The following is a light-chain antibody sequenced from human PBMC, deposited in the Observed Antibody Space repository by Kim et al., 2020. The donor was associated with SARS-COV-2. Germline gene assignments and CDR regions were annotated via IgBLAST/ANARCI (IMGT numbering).Light chain of an antibody. CDR1: QSITSSF. CDR3: QQYGSSPQT. V-gene: IGKV3-20*01. J-gene: IGKJ1*01. Sequence: SPGERATLSCRASQSITSSFIAWYQQKPGQAPRLLIYGASSRATGIPDRFSGSGSGTDFTLTISRLEPEDFAVYYCQQYGSSPQTFGQGTKVEIK. CDR2: GAS.